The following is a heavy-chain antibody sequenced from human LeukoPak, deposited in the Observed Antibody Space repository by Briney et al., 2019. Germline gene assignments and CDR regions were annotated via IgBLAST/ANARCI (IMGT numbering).Heavy chain of an antibody. Sequence: SSETLSLTCTVSGGSISSGSYYWSWIRQPAGKGLEWIGRIYTSGSTNYNPSLKSRVTISVDTSKNQFSLKLSSVTAADTAVYYCVGGSGSSDAFDIWGQGTMVTVSS. CDR1: GGSISSGSYY. CDR3: VGGSGSSDAFDI. J-gene: IGHJ3*02. D-gene: IGHD3-10*01. CDR2: IYTSGST. V-gene: IGHV4-61*02.